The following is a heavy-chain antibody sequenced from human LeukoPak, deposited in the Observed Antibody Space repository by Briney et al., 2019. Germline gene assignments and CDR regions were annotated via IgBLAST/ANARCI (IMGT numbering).Heavy chain of an antibody. CDR2: INPNSGGT. J-gene: IGHJ4*02. CDR3: ARDPEYGRWLQYDGYYFDY. CDR1: GYTFTGYC. V-gene: IGHV1-2*02. D-gene: IGHD5-12*01. Sequence: GASVKVSCKASGYTFTGYCMHWVRQAPGQGLEWMGWINPNSGGTNYAQRFQGRVTMTRDTSISTAYTELSRLRSDDTAVYYCARDPEYGRWLQYDGYYFDYWGQGTLVTVSS.